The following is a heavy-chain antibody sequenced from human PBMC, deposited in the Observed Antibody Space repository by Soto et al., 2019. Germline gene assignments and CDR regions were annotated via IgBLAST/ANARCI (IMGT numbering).Heavy chain of an antibody. J-gene: IGHJ5*01. CDR1: GYTFTSYD. D-gene: IGHD3-3*01. V-gene: IGHV1-8*01. CDR2: MNPNSGNT. CDR3: ASVLYYDFWSGYNWFDS. Sequence: ASVKVSCKASGYTFTSYDINWVRQATGQGLERMGWMNPNSGNTGYAQKFQGRVTMTRNTSISTAYMELSSLRSEDTAVYYCASVLYYDFWSGYNWFDSLGQGTLVTVSS.